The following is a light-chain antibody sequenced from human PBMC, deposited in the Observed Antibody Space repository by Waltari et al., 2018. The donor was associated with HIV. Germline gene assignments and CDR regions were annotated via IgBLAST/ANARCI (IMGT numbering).Light chain of an antibody. CDR2: STN. V-gene: IGLV1-47*01. CDR1: ASNIERSY. J-gene: IGLJ2*01. CDR3: AAWDVSLSGRGVI. Sequence: QSVLTQPPSASGAPAQRVTFSCSGSASNIERSYVYWYKQLPGPAPKLLIYSTNQRPSGVPDRFSASKSGTSASLAISWLRSDDEADYYCAAWDVSLSGRGVIFGGGTKLTVL.